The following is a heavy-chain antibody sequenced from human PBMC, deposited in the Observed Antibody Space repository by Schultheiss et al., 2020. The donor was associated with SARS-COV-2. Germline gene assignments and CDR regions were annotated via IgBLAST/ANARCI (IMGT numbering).Heavy chain of an antibody. V-gene: IGHV3-30*03. J-gene: IGHJ4*02. CDR3: ARDPDTPMTLDY. D-gene: IGHD5-18*01. CDR2: ISHDGRKS. CDR1: GFTFSNYA. Sequence: GGSLRLSCVASGFTFSNYAMSWVRQAPGKGLEWVALISHDGRKSFYAASVKGRFTISRDNYKNTLYLQMNSLRAEDAAVYYCARDPDTPMTLDYWGQGTLVTVSS.